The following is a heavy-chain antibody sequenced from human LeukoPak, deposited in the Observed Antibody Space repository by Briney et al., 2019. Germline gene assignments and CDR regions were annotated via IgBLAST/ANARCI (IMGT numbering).Heavy chain of an antibody. CDR2: IIPILGIA. D-gene: IGHD1-26*01. CDR3: AGIVGALSRGYFQH. V-gene: IGHV1-69*04. J-gene: IGHJ1*01. CDR1: GGTFSSYA. Sequence: GASVKVSCKASGGTFSSYAISWVRQAPGQGLEWVGRIIPILGIANYAQKFQGRVTITADKSTSTAYMELSSLRSEDTAVYYCAGIVGALSRGYFQHWGQGTLVTVSS.